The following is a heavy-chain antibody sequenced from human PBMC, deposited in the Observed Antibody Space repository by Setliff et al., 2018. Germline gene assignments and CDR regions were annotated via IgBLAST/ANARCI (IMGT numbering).Heavy chain of an antibody. CDR2: IYYSGST. CDR3: ARGSEFFYGSGTIDS. D-gene: IGHD3-10*01. V-gene: IGHV4-39*07. J-gene: IGHJ4*02. Sequence: SETLSLTCTVSGGSISSSSFYWGWIRQPPGKGLEYIGSIYYSGSTYYNASLKRRVTISVDTSKNQFSLKLSSVTPADTALYYCARGSEFFYGSGTIDSWGQGTLVTVSS. CDR1: GGSISSSSFY.